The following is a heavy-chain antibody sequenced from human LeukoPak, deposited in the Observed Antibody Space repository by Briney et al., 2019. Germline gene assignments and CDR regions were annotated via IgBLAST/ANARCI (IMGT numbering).Heavy chain of an antibody. D-gene: IGHD3-16*01. V-gene: IGHV3-7*01. Sequence: GGSLRLSCAASEFTFSNTWMAWVRQAPGKGLEWVANINQDGGTRQYADSVRGRFTISRDNAKNSLYLEMNSLRAEDTGLYHCARDMKGNLDYWGQGTLVTVSS. CDR3: ARDMKGNLDY. CDR2: INQDGGTR. CDR1: EFTFSNTW. J-gene: IGHJ4*02.